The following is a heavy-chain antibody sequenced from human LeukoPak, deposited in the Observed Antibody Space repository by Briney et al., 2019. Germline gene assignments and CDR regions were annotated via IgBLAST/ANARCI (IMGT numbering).Heavy chain of an antibody. CDR3: AKDYVAGSWGDAFDI. CDR2: ISGSGGGT. D-gene: IGHD6-19*01. Sequence: GGSLRLSCAASGLTLSSYAMSWVRQAPGKGLEWVSAISGSGGGTYYADSVKGRFTISRDNSKNTLYLQMNSLRAEDTAVYYCAKDYVAGSWGDAFDIWGQGTMVTDSS. J-gene: IGHJ3*02. V-gene: IGHV3-23*01. CDR1: GLTLSSYA.